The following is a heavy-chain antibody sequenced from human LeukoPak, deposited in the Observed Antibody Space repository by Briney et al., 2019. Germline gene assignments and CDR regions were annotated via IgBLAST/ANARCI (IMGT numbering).Heavy chain of an antibody. CDR3: TRVPLALRHSFDY. Sequence: SVKVSCKASGGTFSSYATSWVRQAPGQGLEWMGGIIPIFGTENYAETFQGRVTITTDNSTNTLYMELNSLRAEDTAVYYCTRVPLALRHSFDYWGQGNLVTVSS. V-gene: IGHV1-69*05. J-gene: IGHJ4*02. CDR1: GGTFSSYA. D-gene: IGHD3-16*01. CDR2: IIPIFGTE.